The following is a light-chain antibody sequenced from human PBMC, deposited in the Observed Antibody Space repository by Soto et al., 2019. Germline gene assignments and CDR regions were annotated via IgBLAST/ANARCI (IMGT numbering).Light chain of an antibody. J-gene: IGKJ1*01. Sequence: EIVLTQSPGTLSLSAGERATLSCRASQSVSSSYLAWYQQKPGQAPRLLIYGASRRAAGIPDRFSGSGSGTDFTLTISRLEPEDFAVYYCQRYGSSPGTFGQGTKVEIK. CDR3: QRYGSSPGT. CDR1: QSVSSSY. CDR2: GAS. V-gene: IGKV3-20*01.